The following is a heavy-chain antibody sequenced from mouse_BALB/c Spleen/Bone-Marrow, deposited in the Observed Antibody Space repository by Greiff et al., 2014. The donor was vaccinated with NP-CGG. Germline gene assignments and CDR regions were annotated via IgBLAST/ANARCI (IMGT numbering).Heavy chain of an antibody. J-gene: IGHJ2*01. V-gene: IGHV1-22*01. CDR2: VNPNIGGT. CDR3: ARGRWYY. D-gene: IGHD2-3*01. CDR1: GYTFSDYT. Sequence: EVQLVESGPELVKPGASVKISCKTSGYTFSDYTLHWVKQSHGKSLEWTGGVNPNIGGTSYNQKFKGKASLTVNKSSTTAYMERRSLTSDDAAVYYCARGRWYYWGQGTTLTVSS.